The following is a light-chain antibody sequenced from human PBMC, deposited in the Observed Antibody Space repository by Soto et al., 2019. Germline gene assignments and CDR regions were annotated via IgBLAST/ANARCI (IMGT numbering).Light chain of an antibody. CDR3: YSYAGENLYV. CDR2: EGT. J-gene: IGLJ1*01. CDR1: SSDVGSYNL. Sequence: QSVLTQPASVSASPGQSITIPCTGTSSDVGSYNLVSWFQQHLGKVPKLLIYEGTKRPSGLSDHFSGSKSGTTASLTISGLQAEDEAHYYCYSYAGENLYVFGTGTKVTVL. V-gene: IGLV2-23*01.